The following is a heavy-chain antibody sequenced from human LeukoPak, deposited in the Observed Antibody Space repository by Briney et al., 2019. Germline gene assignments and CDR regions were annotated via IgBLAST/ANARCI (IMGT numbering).Heavy chain of an antibody. Sequence: PGGSLRLSCAASGFTFSSYAMSWVRQAPGKGLEWVSAISGSGGSTYYADSVKGRFTISRDNSKNTLYLQMNSLRAEDTAVYYCASGAYYYDSSGYSGAFDIWGQGTTVTVSS. V-gene: IGHV3-23*01. CDR3: ASGAYYYDSSGYSGAFDI. CDR1: GFTFSSYA. CDR2: ISGSGGST. J-gene: IGHJ3*02. D-gene: IGHD3-22*01.